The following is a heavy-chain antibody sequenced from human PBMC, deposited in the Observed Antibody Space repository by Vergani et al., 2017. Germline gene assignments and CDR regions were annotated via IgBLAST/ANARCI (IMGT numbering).Heavy chain of an antibody. V-gene: IGHV1-69*08. Sequence: QVQLVQSGAEVKKPGSSVKVSCKASGGTFSSYTISWVRQAPGQGLEWMGRIIPILGIANYAQKFQGRVTITADKSTSTAYMELRSLRSEDTAVYYSAREKMYSSSLYRHYYYGMDGWGQGTTVTVSS. J-gene: IGHJ6*02. CDR2: IIPILGIA. D-gene: IGHD6-13*01. CDR3: AREKMYSSSLYRHYYYGMDG. CDR1: GGTFSSYT.